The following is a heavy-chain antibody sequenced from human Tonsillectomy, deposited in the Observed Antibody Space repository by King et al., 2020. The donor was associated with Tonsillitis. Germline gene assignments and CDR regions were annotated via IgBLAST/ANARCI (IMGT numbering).Heavy chain of an antibody. CDR1: GYTFTSQY. Sequence: MQLVQSGAEVKKPGASVKVSCKASGYTFTSQYIHWVRQAPGQGLEWMGIINPSGGSTTCAQKFQGRVTMTRDTSTSIVYMELSSLRSEDTAVYYCARGGGGTTLAFRSPGDCWGQGTLVTVSS. D-gene: IGHD1-1*01. J-gene: IGHJ4*02. V-gene: IGHV1-46*01. CDR2: INPSGGST. CDR3: ARGGGGTTLAFRSPGDC.